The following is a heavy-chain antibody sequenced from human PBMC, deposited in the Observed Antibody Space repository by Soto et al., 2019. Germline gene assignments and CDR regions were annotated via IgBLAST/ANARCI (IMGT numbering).Heavy chain of an antibody. CDR1: GYTFTGYY. Sequence: GASVKGSCKASGYTFTGYYMHWVRQAPGQGLEWMGWINPNSGGTNYAQKFQGWVTMTRDTSISTAYMELSRLRSDDTAVYYCARAKAGWYNAFDIWGQGTMVTVS. V-gene: IGHV1-2*04. D-gene: IGHD6-19*01. CDR2: INPNSGGT. J-gene: IGHJ3*02. CDR3: ARAKAGWYNAFDI.